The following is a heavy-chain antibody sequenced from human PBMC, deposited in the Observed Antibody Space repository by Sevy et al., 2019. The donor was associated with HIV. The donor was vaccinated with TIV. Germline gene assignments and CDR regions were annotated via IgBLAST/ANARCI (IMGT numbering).Heavy chain of an antibody. D-gene: IGHD2-15*01. V-gene: IGHV3-30*02. Sequence: GGSLRLSCAASGFTFSSYGMHWVRQAPGKGLEWVAFIRYDGSNKYYADSVKGRSTISRDNSKNRLYLQMNSLRAEDTAVYYCATSRYCSGGSCYGADYYYGMDVWGQGTTVTVSS. J-gene: IGHJ6*02. CDR2: IRYDGSNK. CDR1: GFTFSSYG. CDR3: ATSRYCSGGSCYGADYYYGMDV.